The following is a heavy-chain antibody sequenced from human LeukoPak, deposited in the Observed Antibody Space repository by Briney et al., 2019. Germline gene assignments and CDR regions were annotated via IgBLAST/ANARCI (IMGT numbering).Heavy chain of an antibody. CDR1: GFTFSSYA. Sequence: PGGSLRLPCAASGFTFSSYAMPWVRQAPGKGLEWVAVISYDGSNKYYADSVKGRFTISRDNSKNTLYLQMNSLRAEDTAVYYCARDLIAAAGAGLDYWGQGTLVTVSS. J-gene: IGHJ4*02. D-gene: IGHD6-13*01. V-gene: IGHV3-30*04. CDR3: ARDLIAAAGAGLDY. CDR2: ISYDGSNK.